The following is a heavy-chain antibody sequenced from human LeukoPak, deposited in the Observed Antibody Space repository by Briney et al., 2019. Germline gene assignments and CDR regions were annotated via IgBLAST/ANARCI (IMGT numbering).Heavy chain of an antibody. CDR3: ATRHDTGWYFDY. CDR1: GRSFSDFY. D-gene: IGHD6-19*01. CDR2: INLGGSS. J-gene: IGHJ4*02. Sequence: SETLSLTCVVYGRSFSDFYCTWIRQSPEKGLEWIGEINLGGSSNHNPSLKSRISISVDTSKNHFSLKLTSVTAADTAVYYCATRHDTGWYFDYWGRGNLVTVSS. V-gene: IGHV4-34*01.